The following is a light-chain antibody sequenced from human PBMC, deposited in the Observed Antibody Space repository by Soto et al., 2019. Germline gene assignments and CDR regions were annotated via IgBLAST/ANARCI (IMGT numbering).Light chain of an antibody. CDR3: QQYGSPWT. CDR2: GAS. CDR1: QSLSSF. Sequence: EIVLTQSPCTLSLSPGERATLSFRASQSLSSFLAWYQQQPGQAPRLLIYGASSRATGIPDRFSGSGSGTDFTLTISRLEPEDFAVYYCQQYGSPWTFGQGTKVDIK. J-gene: IGKJ1*01. V-gene: IGKV3-20*01.